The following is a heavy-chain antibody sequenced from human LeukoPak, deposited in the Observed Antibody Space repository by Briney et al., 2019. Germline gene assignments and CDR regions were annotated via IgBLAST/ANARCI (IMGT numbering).Heavy chain of an antibody. CDR3: ARAISRVPTVTFDY. CDR2: ISSSSSYI. D-gene: IGHD4-17*01. V-gene: IGHV3-21*01. Sequence: GGSLRLSCAASGFTFSTYSMNWVRQAPGKGLEWVSSISSSSSYIYYADSLKGRFTISRDNAKNSLYLQMNSLRAEDTAVYYCARAISRVPTVTFDYWGQGTLVTVFS. J-gene: IGHJ4*02. CDR1: GFTFSTYS.